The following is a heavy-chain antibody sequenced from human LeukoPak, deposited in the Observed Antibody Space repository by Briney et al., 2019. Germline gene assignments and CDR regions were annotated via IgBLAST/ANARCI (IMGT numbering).Heavy chain of an antibody. D-gene: IGHD6-6*01. V-gene: IGHV4-59*01. Sequence: SGTLSLTCTVSGGSISSYYWSWIRQPPGKGLEWIGYIYYSGSTNYNPSLKSRVTISVDTSKNQFSLKLSSVTAADTAVYYCASIAAQEYYFDYWGQGTLVTVSS. CDR1: GGSISSYY. J-gene: IGHJ4*02. CDR2: IYYSGST. CDR3: ASIAAQEYYFDY.